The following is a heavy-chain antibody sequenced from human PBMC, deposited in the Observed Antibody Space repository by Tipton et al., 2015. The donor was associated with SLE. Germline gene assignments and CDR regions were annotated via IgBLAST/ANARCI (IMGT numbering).Heavy chain of an antibody. Sequence: GSLRLSCAASGFTFSSYSMNWVRQAPGKGLEWVANINQDGSEKYYVDSVKGRFTISRDNAKNSLYLQMNSLRAEDTAVYYCARAPGYSSIYYMDVWGKGTTVTVSS. V-gene: IGHV3-7*01. J-gene: IGHJ6*03. CDR3: ARAPGYSSIYYMDV. CDR1: GFTFSSYS. D-gene: IGHD5-12*01. CDR2: INQDGSEK.